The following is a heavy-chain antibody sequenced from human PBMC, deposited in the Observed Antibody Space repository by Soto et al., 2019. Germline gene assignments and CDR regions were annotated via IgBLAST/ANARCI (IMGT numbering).Heavy chain of an antibody. CDR1: GYTFTSYG. Sequence: QVQLVQSGAEVKKPGASVKVSCKASGYTFTSYGISWLRQAPGQGLEWMGWISAYNGNTNYAQKLQGRVTMTTDTSTSTAYMELRSLRSDDTAVYYCARDRGSGPKKGFSNWFDPWGQGPLVTVSS. D-gene: IGHD6-19*01. J-gene: IGHJ5*02. V-gene: IGHV1-18*04. CDR3: ARDRGSGPKKGFSNWFDP. CDR2: ISAYNGNT.